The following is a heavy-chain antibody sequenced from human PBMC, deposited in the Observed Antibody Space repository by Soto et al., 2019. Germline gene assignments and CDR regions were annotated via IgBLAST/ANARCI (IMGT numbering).Heavy chain of an antibody. Sequence: PVGSLRLSCAASGFTFSRYAMHWVRQAPGKGLEWVAVISYDGSNKYYADSVKGRFTISRDNSENTLYLQMNSLRAEDTAVYYCARDGGWLHFGDYFDYWGQGTLVTVSS. CDR2: ISYDGSNK. V-gene: IGHV3-30-3*01. J-gene: IGHJ4*02. D-gene: IGHD5-12*01. CDR3: ARDGGWLHFGDYFDY. CDR1: GFTFSRYA.